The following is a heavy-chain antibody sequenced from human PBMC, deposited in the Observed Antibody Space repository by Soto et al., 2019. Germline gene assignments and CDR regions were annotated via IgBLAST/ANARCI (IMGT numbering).Heavy chain of an antibody. D-gene: IGHD3-10*01. V-gene: IGHV4-39*07. CDR1: VCSIDNIHSF. J-gene: IGHJ4*02. CDR3: ARAGFSYGHPLF. Sequence: SETRSLTCGFSVCSIDNIHSFWGCVLQPPGKGLEFIGSFYYRGGAYYSPSLKIRAAISMDTSNNQFSLSLTSVTAADTAVYYCARAGFSYGHPLFWGQGVRVTVYS. CDR2: FYYRGGA.